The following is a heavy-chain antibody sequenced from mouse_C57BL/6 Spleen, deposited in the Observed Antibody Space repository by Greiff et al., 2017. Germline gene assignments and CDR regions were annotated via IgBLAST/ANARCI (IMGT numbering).Heavy chain of an antibody. CDR1: GYTFTSYW. D-gene: IGHD1-1*01. CDR2: IDPSDSYT. V-gene: IGHV1-69*01. J-gene: IGHJ2*01. Sequence: QVQLQQPGAELVMPGASVKLSCKASGYTFTSYWMHWVKQRPGQGLEWIGEIDPSDSYTNYNQKFKGKSTLTVDKSSSTAYMQLSSLTSEDSAVYYCASPHYGSSYPYYWGQGTTLTVSS. CDR3: ASPHYGSSYPYY.